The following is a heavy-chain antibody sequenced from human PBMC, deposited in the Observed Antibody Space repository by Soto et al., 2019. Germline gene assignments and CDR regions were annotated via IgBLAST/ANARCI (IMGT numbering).Heavy chain of an antibody. J-gene: IGHJ4*02. D-gene: IGHD6-13*01. CDR1: GFTFSSYA. V-gene: IGHV3-23*01. CDR2: ISGSGGST. CDR3: AKRQQQLGGLFDY. Sequence: PGGSLRLSCAASGFTFSSYAMSWVRQAPGRGLEWVSAISGSGGSTYYADSVKGRLTISRDNSKNTLYLQMNSLRAEDTAVYYCAKRQQQLGGLFDYWGQGTLVTVSS.